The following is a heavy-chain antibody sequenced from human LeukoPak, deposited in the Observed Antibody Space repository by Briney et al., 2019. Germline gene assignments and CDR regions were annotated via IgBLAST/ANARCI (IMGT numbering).Heavy chain of an antibody. J-gene: IGHJ4*02. Sequence: SETLSLTCTVSGGSIRSHYWSWIRQPPGKGLEWIGYIYHSGSTNYNPSLKSRVTISVDTSKNQFSLKLSSVTAADTAVYYCARDRGDYDSSGYYGYFDYWGQGALVTVSS. CDR3: ARDRGDYDSSGYYGYFDY. V-gene: IGHV4-59*11. CDR2: IYHSGST. CDR1: GGSIRSHY. D-gene: IGHD3-22*01.